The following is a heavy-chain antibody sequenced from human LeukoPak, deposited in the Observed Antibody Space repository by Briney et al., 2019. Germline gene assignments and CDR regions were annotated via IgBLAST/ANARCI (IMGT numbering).Heavy chain of an antibody. V-gene: IGHV3-23*01. CDR3: AKDLPRSKSFDY. CDR2: ISGSGGT. CDR1: GFSFSNYL. J-gene: IGHJ4*02. Sequence: PGGSLRLSCAVSGFSFSNYLMSWVRHAPGKGLEWVSAISGSGGTYYADSVKGRFTISGDNSKNTLYLQMSSLRGEDTAVYYCAKDLPRSKSFDYWGQGTLVTVSS.